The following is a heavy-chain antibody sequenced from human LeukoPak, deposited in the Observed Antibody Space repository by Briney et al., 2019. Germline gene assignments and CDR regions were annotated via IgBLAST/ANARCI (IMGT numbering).Heavy chain of an antibody. D-gene: IGHD4-11*01. Sequence: GGSLRLSCAASGFTLSTYSVNWVRQAPGKGLEWVSVIYSGGSTYYADSVKGRFTISRDNSKNTLYLQMNSLRAEDTAVYYCARDGPPYSPTNLWGQGTLVTVSS. V-gene: IGHV3-66*01. CDR3: ARDGPPYSPTNL. CDR2: IYSGGST. J-gene: IGHJ4*02. CDR1: GFTLSTYS.